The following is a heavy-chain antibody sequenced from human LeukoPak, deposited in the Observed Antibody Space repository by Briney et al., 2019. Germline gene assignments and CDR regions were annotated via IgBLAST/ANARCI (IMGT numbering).Heavy chain of an antibody. CDR2: INHSGST. Sequence: PSETLSLTCAVYGGSFSGYYWSWIRQPPGKGLEWIGEINHSGSTNYNPSLKSRVTISVDTSKNQFSLKLSSVTAADTAVYYCAIEYGYCSGGSCYKGARIDYWGQGTLVTVSS. J-gene: IGHJ4*02. CDR3: AIEYGYCSGGSCYKGARIDY. D-gene: IGHD2-15*01. V-gene: IGHV4-34*01. CDR1: GGSFSGYY.